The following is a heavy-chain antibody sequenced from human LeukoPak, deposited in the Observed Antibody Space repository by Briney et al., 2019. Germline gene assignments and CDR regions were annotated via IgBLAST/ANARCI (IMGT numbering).Heavy chain of an antibody. V-gene: IGHV5-51*01. Sequence: GESLKISCKGSGYSFTSYWIGWARQMPGKGLEWMGIIYPGDSDTRYSPSFQGQVTISADKSISTAYLQWSSLKASDTAMYYCARERGYSGYEYYYYYGMDVWGQGTTVTVSS. D-gene: IGHD5-12*01. CDR1: GYSFTSYW. CDR2: IYPGDSDT. J-gene: IGHJ6*02. CDR3: ARERGYSGYEYYYYYGMDV.